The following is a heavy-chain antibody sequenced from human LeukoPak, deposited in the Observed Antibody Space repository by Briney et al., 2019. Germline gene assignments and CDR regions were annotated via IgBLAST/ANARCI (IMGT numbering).Heavy chain of an antibody. CDR2: IWYDGSKK. J-gene: IGHJ4*02. CDR1: GFTFSSYG. CDR3: ASDSRRAAPYYFDY. Sequence: GRALRLSCAASGFTFSSYGMHWVRQAPGKGLERVADIWYDGSKKYYADSVKGRFTISRDNSKNTLYLQMNSLRAEDTAVYYCASDSRRAAPYYFDYWGQGALVTVSS. D-gene: IGHD2-15*01. V-gene: IGHV3-33*01.